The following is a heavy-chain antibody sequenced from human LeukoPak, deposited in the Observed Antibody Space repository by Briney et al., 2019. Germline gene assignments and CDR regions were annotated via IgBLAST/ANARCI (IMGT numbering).Heavy chain of an antibody. J-gene: IGHJ4*02. D-gene: IGHD2-21*02. CDR2: INPEGTTA. CDR1: GFTLSTYW. CDR3: VFFYTALKIPY. Sequence: GGSLRLSCAASGFTLSTYWMHWVRQAPGKGLVWVSVINPEGTTATYADSVKGRFTISRDNAKNTLYLQMDSLRAEDTAIYYCVFFYTALKIPYWGQGGLVTVSS. V-gene: IGHV3-74*01.